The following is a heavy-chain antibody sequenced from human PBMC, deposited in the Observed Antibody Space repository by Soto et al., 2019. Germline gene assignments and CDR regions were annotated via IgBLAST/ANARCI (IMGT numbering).Heavy chain of an antibody. CDR2: ISGSGGST. Sequence: HPWGSLRLSCAASGFTFSSYAMSWVRQAPGKGLEWVSAISGSGGSTYYADSVKGRFTISRDNSKNTLYLQMNSLRAEDTAVYYCAKVFLAAAGTTLGYYFDYWGQGTLVTVSS. D-gene: IGHD6-13*01. J-gene: IGHJ4*02. V-gene: IGHV3-23*01. CDR1: GFTFSSYA. CDR3: AKVFLAAAGTTLGYYFDY.